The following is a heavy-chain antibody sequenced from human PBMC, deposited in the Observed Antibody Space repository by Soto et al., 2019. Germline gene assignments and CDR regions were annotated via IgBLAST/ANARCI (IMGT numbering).Heavy chain of an antibody. D-gene: IGHD6-19*01. CDR1: VFPFSNYG. V-gene: IGHV3-30*03. Sequence: QVQLVESGGGVVEPGRSLRLSCAASVFPFSNYGMHWIRHAPGKGLEWMAVISFDGHDQDYADSVKGRFTISRDNSKSSLYRQMNRLRAEDTAVYYCASELWLAPVWGQGTLFTVSS. CDR2: ISFDGHDQ. J-gene: IGHJ4*02. CDR3: ASELWLAPV.